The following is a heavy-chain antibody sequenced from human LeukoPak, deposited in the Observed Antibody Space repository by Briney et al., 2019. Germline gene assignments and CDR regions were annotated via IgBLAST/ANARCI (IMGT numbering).Heavy chain of an antibody. V-gene: IGHV3-23*01. CDR3: AKDDSGIRFDY. CDR2: ISGIGGST. J-gene: IGHJ4*02. CDR1: GFTLRNYA. Sequence: GGSLRLSCAASGFTLRNYAMSWVRQAPGKGLEWVSGISGIGGSTYYADSVKGRFTISRDNSKNTLYLQMNSLRAEDTAVYYCAKDDSGIRFDYWGQGTLVTVSS. D-gene: IGHD5-12*01.